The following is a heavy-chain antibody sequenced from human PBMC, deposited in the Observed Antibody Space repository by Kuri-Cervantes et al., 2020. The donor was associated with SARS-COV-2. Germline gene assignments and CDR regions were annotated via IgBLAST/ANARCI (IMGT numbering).Heavy chain of an antibody. V-gene: IGHV4-4*07. CDR1: GGPISSYY. Sequence: SETLSLTCNVSGGPISSYYWSWIRQPAGKGLEWIGRIYSSGTTKYNPSLTSRVTMSVDTPKNQFSLKLSSVTAADTAVYYCARGGSGAAALFDYWGQGTLVTVSS. CDR3: ARGGSGAAALFDY. D-gene: IGHD3-3*01. J-gene: IGHJ4*02. CDR2: IYSSGTT.